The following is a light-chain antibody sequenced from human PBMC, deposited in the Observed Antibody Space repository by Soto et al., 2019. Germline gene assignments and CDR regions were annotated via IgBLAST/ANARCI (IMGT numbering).Light chain of an antibody. J-gene: IGKJ2*01. Sequence: EIVMTQSPATLSVSPGERATLSRRASQSVSSNLAWYQQKPGQAPRLLIYGASTRATGIPARFSGSGSGTEFTLIIISLQSEDFAVYYCQQYNNWSMYTFGQGTKLEIK. CDR3: QQYNNWSMYT. V-gene: IGKV3-15*01. CDR1: QSVSSN. CDR2: GAS.